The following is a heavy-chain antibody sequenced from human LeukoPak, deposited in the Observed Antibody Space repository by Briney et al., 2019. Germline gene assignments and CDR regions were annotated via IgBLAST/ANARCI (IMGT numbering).Heavy chain of an antibody. D-gene: IGHD3-16*01. CDR3: ARDHRGYGGAYDY. J-gene: IGHJ4*02. V-gene: IGHV1-2*02. Sequence: ASVKVSCKASGGTFSSYAISWVRQAPGQGLEWMGWINPNSGGTNYAQKFQGRVTMTRDTSISTACMELSRLRSDDTAVYYCARDHRGYGGAYDYWGQGTLVTVSS. CDR1: GGTFSSYA. CDR2: INPNSGGT.